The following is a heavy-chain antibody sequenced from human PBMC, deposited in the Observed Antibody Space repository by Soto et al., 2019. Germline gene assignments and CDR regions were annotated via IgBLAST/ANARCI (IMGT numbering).Heavy chain of an antibody. CDR1: GFTFSNYA. D-gene: IGHD3-10*01. J-gene: IGHJ5*02. CDR3: AREDYGSGSYGGNWFDP. V-gene: IGHV3-30-3*01. CDR2: ISYDGGNK. Sequence: GGSLRLSCAASGFTFSNYAMHWVRQAPGKGLEWVAYISYDGGNKYYADSLKGRFTISRDNSKNTLYLQMNGLRVEDMAVYYCAREDYGSGSYGGNWFDPWGQGTLVTVSS.